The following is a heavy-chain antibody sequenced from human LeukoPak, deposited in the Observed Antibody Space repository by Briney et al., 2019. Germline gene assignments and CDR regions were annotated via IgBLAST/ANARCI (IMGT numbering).Heavy chain of an antibody. CDR2: IKQDGSEK. V-gene: IGHV3-7*01. CDR1: GFTFRNYD. CDR3: AREKYGDYDY. J-gene: IGHJ4*02. D-gene: IGHD4-17*01. Sequence: GGSLRLSCAASGFTFRNYDMHWVRQAPGKGLEWVANIKQDGSEKYYVDSVKGRFTISRDNAKNSLYLQMNSLRAEDTAVYYCAREKYGDYDYWGQGTLVTVSS.